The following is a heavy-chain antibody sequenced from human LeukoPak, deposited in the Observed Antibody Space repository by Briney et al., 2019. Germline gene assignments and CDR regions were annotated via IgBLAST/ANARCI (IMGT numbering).Heavy chain of an antibody. CDR2: INHSGST. Sequence: SETLSLTCAVYGGSFSGYYWSWIRQPPGKGLEWIGEINHSGSTNYNPSLKSRVTISVDTSKNQFTLKLSSVTAADTAVYYCARGPNAIGAYYYYYGMDVWGQGTTVTVSS. V-gene: IGHV4-34*01. CDR1: GGSFSGYY. CDR3: ARGPNAIGAYYYYYGMDV. J-gene: IGHJ6*02. D-gene: IGHD2-8*01.